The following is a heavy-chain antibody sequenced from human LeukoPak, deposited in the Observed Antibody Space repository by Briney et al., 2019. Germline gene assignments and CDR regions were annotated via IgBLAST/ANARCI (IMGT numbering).Heavy chain of an antibody. Sequence: SETLSLTCNVSGGSISNYYWSWIRQPAGKGLEWIGRFYARGNTNYNPSLKSRVTMSVDTSKNQLSLKLTSVTAADTAVYYCTRELITKADAFDIWGQGTMVTVSS. CDR1: GGSISNYY. CDR3: TRELITKADAFDI. CDR2: FYARGNT. V-gene: IGHV4-4*07. J-gene: IGHJ3*02. D-gene: IGHD1-20*01.